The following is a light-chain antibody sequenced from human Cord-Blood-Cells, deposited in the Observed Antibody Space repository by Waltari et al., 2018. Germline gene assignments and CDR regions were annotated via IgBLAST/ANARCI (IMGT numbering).Light chain of an antibody. CDR3: QQSYSTPYS. V-gene: IGKV1-39*01. Sequence: DIQMTQSPSSLSASVADRVTITCRASQSISSYLNWYQQNPGKAPKILIYAASSLQSEVPSRFSGSGAGTDFTLTISCLQPEDFATDYCQQSYSTPYSFGQGTKLEIK. CDR2: AAS. J-gene: IGKJ2*03. CDR1: QSISSY.